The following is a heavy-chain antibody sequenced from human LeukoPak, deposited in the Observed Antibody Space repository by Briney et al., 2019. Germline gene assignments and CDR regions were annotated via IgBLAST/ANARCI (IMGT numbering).Heavy chain of an antibody. V-gene: IGHV1-69*06. J-gene: IGHJ3*02. D-gene: IGHD3-10*01. Sequence: SVKVSCKASGGTFSSYAISWVRQAPGQGLEWMGGIIPIFGTANYAQKFQGRVTITADKSTSTAYMELSSLRSEDTAVYYCARSGRSSLEVAFDIWGQGTMVTVYS. CDR3: ARSGRSSLEVAFDI. CDR1: GGTFSSYA. CDR2: IIPIFGTA.